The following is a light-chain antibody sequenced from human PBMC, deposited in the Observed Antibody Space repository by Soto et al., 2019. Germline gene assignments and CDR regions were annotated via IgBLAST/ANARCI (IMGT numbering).Light chain of an antibody. J-gene: IGLJ1*01. CDR3: QSYDSSLSGSEV. CDR1: SSNIGAGHD. Sequence: QSVLTQPPSVSGAPGQMVTISCTGSSSNIGAGHDVHWYQQLPGTAPKLLIYGNSNRPSGVPDRFSGSKSGTSASLAITGLQAEDEADYYCQSYDSSLSGSEVFGTGTKVTVL. CDR2: GNS. V-gene: IGLV1-40*01.